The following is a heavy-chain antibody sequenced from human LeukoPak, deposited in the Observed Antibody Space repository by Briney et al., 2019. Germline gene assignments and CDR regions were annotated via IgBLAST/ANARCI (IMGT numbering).Heavy chain of an antibody. Sequence: GGSLRLSCAASGFTVSSNYMSWVRQAPGKGLEWVSVIYSGGSTYYADSVKGRFTISRDNSKNTLYLQMSSLRAEDTAVYYCARDYYDKLRGAFDIWGQGTMVTVSS. CDR2: IYSGGST. CDR3: ARDYYDKLRGAFDI. D-gene: IGHD3-22*01. V-gene: IGHV3-53*01. CDR1: GFTVSSNY. J-gene: IGHJ3*02.